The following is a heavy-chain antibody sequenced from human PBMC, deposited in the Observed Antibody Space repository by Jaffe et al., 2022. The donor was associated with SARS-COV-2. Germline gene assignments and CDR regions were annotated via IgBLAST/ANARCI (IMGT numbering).Heavy chain of an antibody. J-gene: IGHJ4*02. CDR3: ARDVVRDYYDSSGFVYYFDY. CDR1: GFTFSSYS. D-gene: IGHD3-22*01. V-gene: IGHV3-21*01. Sequence: EVQLVESGGGLVKPGGSLRLSCAASGFTFSSYSMNWVRQAPGKGLEWVSSISSSSSYIYYADSVKGRFTISRDNAKNSLYLQMNSLRAEDTAVYYCARDVVRDYYDSSGFVYYFDYWGQGTLVTVSS. CDR2: ISSSSSYI.